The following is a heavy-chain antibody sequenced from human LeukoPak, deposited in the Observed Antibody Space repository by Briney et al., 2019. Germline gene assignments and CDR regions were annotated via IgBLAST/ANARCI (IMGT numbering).Heavy chain of an antibody. Sequence: ASVKVSCKASGYTFTGYYMHWVRPAPGQGLEWMGWINPNSGGTNYAQKFQGRVTMTRDTSISTAYMELSRLRSDDTAVYYCARAKTWELGYFDYWGQGTLVTVSS. CDR1: GYTFTGYY. CDR3: ARAKTWELGYFDY. CDR2: INPNSGGT. V-gene: IGHV1-2*02. J-gene: IGHJ4*02. D-gene: IGHD3-10*01.